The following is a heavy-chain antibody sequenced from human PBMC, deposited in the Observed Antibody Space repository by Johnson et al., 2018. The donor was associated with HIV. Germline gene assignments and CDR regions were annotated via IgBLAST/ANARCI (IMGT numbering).Heavy chain of an antibody. CDR2: ISYDGSNK. CDR1: GFTFSSYG. J-gene: IGHJ3*02. CDR3: AKKGRAGAEGGVGAFDI. D-gene: IGHD6-13*01. V-gene: IGHV3-30*18. Sequence: QVQLVESGGGVVQPGRSLRLSCAASGFTFSSYGMHWVRQAPGKGLDWVAVISYDGSNKYYADSVKGRFTISRDNSKNTLYLQMNSLRAEDTAVYYCAKKGRAGAEGGVGAFDIWGQGTMVTVSS.